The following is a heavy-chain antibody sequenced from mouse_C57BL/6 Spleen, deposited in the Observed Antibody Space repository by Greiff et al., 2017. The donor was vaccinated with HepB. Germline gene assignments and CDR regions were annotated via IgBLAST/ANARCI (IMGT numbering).Heavy chain of an antibody. J-gene: IGHJ1*03. Sequence: QVQLQQPGAELVKPGASVKMSCKASGYTFTSYWITWVKQRPGQGLEWIGDIYPGSGSTNYNEKFKSKATLTVDTSSSTAYMQLSSLTSEDSAVYYWARGGYYGSSYYWYFDVWGTGTTVTVSS. CDR1: GYTFTSYW. V-gene: IGHV1-55*01. CDR3: ARGGYYGSSYYWYFDV. CDR2: IYPGSGST. D-gene: IGHD1-1*01.